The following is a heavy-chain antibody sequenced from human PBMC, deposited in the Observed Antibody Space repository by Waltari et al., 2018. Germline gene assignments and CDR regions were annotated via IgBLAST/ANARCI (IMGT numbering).Heavy chain of an antibody. V-gene: IGHV3-13*01. CDR3: ARAGRESNYYGMDV. CDR2: IGTAGDA. Sequence: GKGLEWVSAIGTAGDAYYPGSVKGRFTISRENAKNSFYLQMNSLSAWDTAVYYCARAGRESNYYGMDVWGQGTTVTVSS. J-gene: IGHJ6*02. D-gene: IGHD7-27*01.